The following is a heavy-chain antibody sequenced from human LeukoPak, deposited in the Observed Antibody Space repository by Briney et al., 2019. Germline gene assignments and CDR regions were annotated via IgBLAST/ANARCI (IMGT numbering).Heavy chain of an antibody. CDR1: GFTFSSYA. Sequence: GGSLRLSCAASGFTFSSYAMSWVRQAPGKGLEWVSAISGSGGSTYYADSVKGRFTISRDNSKNTLYLQMNSLRAEDTAVYYCAKDLTLKQGSGSYYSPGYWGQGTLVTVSS. CDR3: AKDLTLKQGSGSYYSPGY. CDR2: ISGSGGST. V-gene: IGHV3-23*01. D-gene: IGHD3-10*01. J-gene: IGHJ4*02.